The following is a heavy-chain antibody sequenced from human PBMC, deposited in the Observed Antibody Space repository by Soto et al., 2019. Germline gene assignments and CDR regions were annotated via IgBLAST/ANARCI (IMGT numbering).Heavy chain of an antibody. Sequence: EVQLVESGGTLVQPGGSLRLSCAASGFTLSNYWMTWVRQAPGKGLEWVANIKQDESEKYYVDSVRGRFTISRDNAKNSLYLQMDSLRAEDTAVYYCARSGINWNYPSDSWGQGTLVTVSS. V-gene: IGHV3-7*01. CDR2: IKQDESEK. CDR3: ARSGINWNYPSDS. J-gene: IGHJ4*02. CDR1: GFTLSNYW. D-gene: IGHD1-7*01.